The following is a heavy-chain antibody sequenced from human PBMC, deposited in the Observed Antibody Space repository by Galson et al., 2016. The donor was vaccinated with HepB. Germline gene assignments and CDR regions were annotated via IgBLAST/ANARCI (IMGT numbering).Heavy chain of an antibody. V-gene: IGHV2-5*01. Sequence: PALVKPTQTLTLTCTFSGFSLSTSGVAVGWIRQPPGQALEWLALIFWNDDKRLSPSLTGRLPITKDTSKNQVVLTMTNMYPVDTATYYCVHSSSSGYCSGGGCYLGRESATSYWGQGTLVTVSS. CDR1: GFSLSTSGVA. D-gene: IGHD2-15*01. CDR2: IFWNDDK. J-gene: IGHJ4*02. CDR3: VHSSSSGYCSGGGCYLGRESATSY.